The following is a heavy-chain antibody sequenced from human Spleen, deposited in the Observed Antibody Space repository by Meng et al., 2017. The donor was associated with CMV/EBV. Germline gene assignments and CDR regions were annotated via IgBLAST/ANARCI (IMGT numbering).Heavy chain of an antibody. Sequence: LTLRNAWITWIRQAPGKGLKWVRRIKSKIDSGKTNHAAPVKGRFTISRDDSKNTLYLQINSLKIQDTAVYYCTTAYDYYGFWSPFDYRGQGTLVTVSS. D-gene: IGHD3-3*01. CDR2: IKSKIDSGKT. J-gene: IGHJ4*02. V-gene: IGHV3-15*01. CDR1: LTLRNAW. CDR3: TTAYDYYGFWSPFDY.